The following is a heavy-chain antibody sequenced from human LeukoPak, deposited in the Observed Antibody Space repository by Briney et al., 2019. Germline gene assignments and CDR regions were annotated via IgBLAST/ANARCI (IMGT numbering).Heavy chain of an antibody. V-gene: IGHV1-18*04. CDR2: ISAYNGDT. CDR3: ARLSNPGIAAAGNQFDY. CDR1: GYAFTSYA. D-gene: IGHD6-13*01. J-gene: IGHJ4*02. Sequence: ASVKVSCKASGYAFTSYAMNWVRQAPGQGLEWMGWISAYNGDTNYAQKLQGRVTMTTDTSTSTAYMELRSLKSDDTAVYYRARLSNPGIAAAGNQFDYWGQGTLVTVSS.